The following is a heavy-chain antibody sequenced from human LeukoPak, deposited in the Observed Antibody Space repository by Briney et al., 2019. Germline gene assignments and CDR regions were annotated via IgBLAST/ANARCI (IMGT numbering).Heavy chain of an antibody. D-gene: IGHD3-16*01. CDR1: GFTFSSYG. J-gene: IGHJ6*02. V-gene: IGHV3-33*01. CDR2: IWYDGSNK. Sequence: PGRSLRLSCAASGFTFSSYGMHWVRQAPGKGLEWVAVIWYDGSNKYYADSVKGRFTISRDNSKNTLYLRMNSLRAEDTAVYYCARGPWGTLYGMDVWGQGTTVTVSS. CDR3: ARGPWGTLYGMDV.